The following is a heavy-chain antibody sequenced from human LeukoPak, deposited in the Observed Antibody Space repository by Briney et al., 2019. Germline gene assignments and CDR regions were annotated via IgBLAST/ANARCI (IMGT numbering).Heavy chain of an antibody. CDR2: IYASGST. CDR3: ARTSARGAQFDY. J-gene: IGHJ4*02. CDR1: GGSISNYY. D-gene: IGHD3-10*01. Sequence: PSETLSLTCTVSGGSISNYYWSWIRQPAGMGLEWIGRIYASGSTNYNPSLKSRVTMSVDTSNNQISLNLSSVTAADTAVYYCARTSARGAQFDYWGQGTLVTVSS. V-gene: IGHV4-4*07.